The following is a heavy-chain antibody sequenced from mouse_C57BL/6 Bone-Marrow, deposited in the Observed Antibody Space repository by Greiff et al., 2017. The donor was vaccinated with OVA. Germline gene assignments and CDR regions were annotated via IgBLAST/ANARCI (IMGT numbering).Heavy chain of an antibody. CDR2: ISNGGGST. Sequence: EVMLVESGGGLVQPGGSLKLSCAASGFTFSDYYMYWVRQTPEKRLEWVAYISNGGGSTYYPDTVKGRFTISRDNAKNTLYLQMSRLKSEDTAMYYCARHSSYYYGSSCGYFDVWGTGTTVTVSS. CDR1: GFTFSDYY. V-gene: IGHV5-12*01. J-gene: IGHJ1*03. CDR3: ARHSSYYYGSSCGYFDV. D-gene: IGHD1-1*01.